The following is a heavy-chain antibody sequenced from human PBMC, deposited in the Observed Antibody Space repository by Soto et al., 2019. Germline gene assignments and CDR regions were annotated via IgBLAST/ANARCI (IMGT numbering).Heavy chain of an antibody. CDR2: ISYDGSNK. J-gene: IGHJ6*03. CDR1: GFTFSSYG. V-gene: IGHV3-30*18. D-gene: IGHD6-6*01. Sequence: GGSLRLSCAASGFTFSSYGMHWVRQAPGKGLEWVAVISYDGSNKYYADSVKGRFTISRDNSKNTLYLQMNSLRAEDTAVYYCAKAGRIAARPGDYYYYYMDVWGKGTTVTVSS. CDR3: AKAGRIAARPGDYYYYYMDV.